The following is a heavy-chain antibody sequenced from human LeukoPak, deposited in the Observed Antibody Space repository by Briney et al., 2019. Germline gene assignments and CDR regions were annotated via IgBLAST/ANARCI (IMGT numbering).Heavy chain of an antibody. CDR1: GFTLSNYW. D-gene: IGHD1-1*01. CDR3: ARWRGRQSEFDY. J-gene: IGHJ4*02. CDR2: IKEDESDE. V-gene: IGHV3-7*01. Sequence: PGGSLRLSCVASGFTLSNYWMSWVRQAPGKGLEWVAHIKEDESDEYYVDSVRGRFTASRDNAKNSVNLQMNSLRVEDTAVYYCARWRGRQSEFDYWGQGTLVTVSS.